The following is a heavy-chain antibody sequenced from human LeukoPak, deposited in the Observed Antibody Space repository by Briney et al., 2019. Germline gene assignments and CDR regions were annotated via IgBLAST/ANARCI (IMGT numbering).Heavy chain of an antibody. D-gene: IGHD3-22*01. CDR1: GYPFTSYG. Sequence: ASVKVSCKASGYPFTSYGISWVRQAPGQGLEWMGWISTYNGNTNYAQKVQGRVTLTRDTSTSTAYMELRGLRPDDTAVYYCARGGVGGGYYLYYFDYWGQGTLVTVSS. J-gene: IGHJ4*02. CDR2: ISTYNGNT. CDR3: ARGGVGGGYYLYYFDY. V-gene: IGHV1-18*01.